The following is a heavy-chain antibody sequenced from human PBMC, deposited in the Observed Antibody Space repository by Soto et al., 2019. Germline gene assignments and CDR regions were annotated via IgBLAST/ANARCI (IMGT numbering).Heavy chain of an antibody. CDR3: AKDLEGYCSSTSYYTYFGLHA. D-gene: IGHD2-2*01. CDR1: GFTFSSYG. J-gene: IGHJ6*02. V-gene: IGHV3-30*18. Sequence: GGSLRLSCAASGFTFSSYGMHWVRQAPGKGLEWVAVISYDGSNKYYADSVKGRFTISRDNSKHTLLLQMNSLRPEDTAVYYCAKDLEGYCSSTSYYTYFGLHALAPGTTLTGSS. CDR2: ISYDGSNK.